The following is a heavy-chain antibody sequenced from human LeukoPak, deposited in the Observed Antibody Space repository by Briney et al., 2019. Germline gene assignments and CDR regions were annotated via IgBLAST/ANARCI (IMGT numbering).Heavy chain of an antibody. D-gene: IGHD6-19*01. CDR3: AREGSSGWYYFDY. CDR1: GGSISSYC. CDR2: IYYSGST. Sequence: SETLSLTCTVSGGSISSYCWSWIRQPPGKGLEWIGYIYYSGSTNYNPSLKSRVTISVDTSKNQFSLKLSSVTAADTAVYYCAREGSSGWYYFDYWGQGTLVTVSS. J-gene: IGHJ4*02. V-gene: IGHV4-59*01.